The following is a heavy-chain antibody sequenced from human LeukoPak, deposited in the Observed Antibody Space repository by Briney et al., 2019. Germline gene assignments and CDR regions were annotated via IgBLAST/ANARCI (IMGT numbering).Heavy chain of an antibody. CDR3: ARSFLWLGHYYFDY. CDR2: INHSGST. Sequence: PSETLSLTCAVYGGSFSGYYWSWIRQPPGKGLEWIGEINHSGSTNYNPSLKSRVTISVDTSKNQFSLKLSSVTAADTAVYYCARSFLWLGHYYFDYWGQGAQVSVS. V-gene: IGHV4-34*01. J-gene: IGHJ4*02. D-gene: IGHD3-10*01. CDR1: GGSFSGYY.